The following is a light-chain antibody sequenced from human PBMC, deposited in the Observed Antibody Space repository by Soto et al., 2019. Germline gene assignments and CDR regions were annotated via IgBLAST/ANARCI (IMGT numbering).Light chain of an antibody. CDR3: QQYGSSGT. CDR2: GAS. CDR1: QSVSSN. V-gene: IGKV3-15*01. J-gene: IGKJ1*01. Sequence: VMTQSPATLSLSLGDSATLSCRASQSVSSNLAWYQQKPGQAPRLLIYGASTRATGIQARFSGSGSGTEFTLTIRSLQSEDFAVYYCQQYGSSGTFGQGTKVDIK.